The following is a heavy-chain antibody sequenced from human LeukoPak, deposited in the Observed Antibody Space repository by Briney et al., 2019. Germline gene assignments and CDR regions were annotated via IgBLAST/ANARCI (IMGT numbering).Heavy chain of an antibody. D-gene: IGHD6-19*01. CDR2: ISSSAIYT. V-gene: IGHV3-21*05. CDR3: AKDRDPLTSSGWPWAYFDY. J-gene: IGHJ4*02. CDR1: GFTFSSYE. Sequence: GGSLRLFCAASGFTFSSYEMIWVRQAPGKGLEWVSHISSSAIYTYYADSVKGRFTISRDNAKNSLYLQMNSLRAEDTAVYYCAKDRDPLTSSGWPWAYFDYWGQGIMVIVSS.